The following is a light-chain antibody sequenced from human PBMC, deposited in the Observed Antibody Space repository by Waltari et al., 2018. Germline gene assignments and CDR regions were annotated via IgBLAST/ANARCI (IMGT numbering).Light chain of an antibody. J-gene: IGLJ6*01. V-gene: IGLV6-57*03. CDR1: RGSIASNY. Sequence: NFILTQPHSVSESPGKTVTISCTRSRGSIASNYVQWFQQRPGSAPTTVIYEDNQRPSGVPDRFSGSIDSSSNSASLTISGLKTEDEADYYCQSYDSNNQVFGTGTKVTVL. CDR3: QSYDSNNQV. CDR2: EDN.